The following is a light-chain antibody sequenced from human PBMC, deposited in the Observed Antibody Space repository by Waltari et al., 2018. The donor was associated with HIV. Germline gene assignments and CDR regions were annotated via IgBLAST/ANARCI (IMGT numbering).Light chain of an antibody. V-gene: IGLV2-14*01. CDR1: PSDLGYYAY. J-gene: IGLJ2*01. CDR3: SSYTRRGTVV. Sequence: QSALTQPASVSGSPGPSIVLPCTGSPSDLGYYAYVSWYQQYPGQAPKALIYEVTSRPSGTSSRFSGSKSATTAFLAISKLQTDDEADYFCSSYTRRGTVVFGGGTRLTVL. CDR2: EVT.